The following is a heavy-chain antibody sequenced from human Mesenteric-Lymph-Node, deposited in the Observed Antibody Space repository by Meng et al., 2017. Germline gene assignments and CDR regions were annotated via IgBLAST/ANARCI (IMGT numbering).Heavy chain of an antibody. CDR2: IYSSGNP. D-gene: IGHD2-15*01. V-gene: IGHV4-39*01. CDR1: GGSISSSSYY. J-gene: IGHJ5*02. CDR3: ARFYCSGGSCWFDP. Sequence: QLQLQESGPGLVKPSETLSLTCTVSGGSISSSSYYWGWIRQPPGKGLEWIGSIYSSGNPYYNPSLKSRVTISVDTSKNQFSLNLSSVTAADTAVCYCARFYCSGGSCWFDPWGQGTLVTVSS.